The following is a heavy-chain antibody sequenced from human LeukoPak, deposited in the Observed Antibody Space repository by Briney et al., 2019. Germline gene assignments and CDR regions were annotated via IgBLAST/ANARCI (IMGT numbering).Heavy chain of an antibody. CDR1: GGSISSYY. Sequence: PSETLPLTCTVSGGSISSYYWSWIRQPAGKGLEWIGRIYTSGSTNYNPSLKSRVTMSVDASKNQFSLKLSSVTAADTAVYYCASTDCSSTSCPVDYWGQGTLVTVSS. D-gene: IGHD2-2*01. CDR3: ASTDCSSTSCPVDY. CDR2: IYTSGST. J-gene: IGHJ4*02. V-gene: IGHV4-4*07.